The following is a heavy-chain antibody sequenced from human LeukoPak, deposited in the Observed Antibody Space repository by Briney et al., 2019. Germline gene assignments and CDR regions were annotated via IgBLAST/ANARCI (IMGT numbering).Heavy chain of an antibody. CDR3: ARVSSNSRGDYFDY. D-gene: IGHD4-23*01. J-gene: IGHJ4*02. CDR1: VGTFSSYA. Sequence: SVKVSCKASVGTFSSYAISWVRQAPGQGLEWMGRIIPILGIANYAQKFQGRVTITADKSTSTAYMELSSLRSEDTAVYYCARVSSNSRGDYFDYWGQGTLVTVSS. V-gene: IGHV1-69*04. CDR2: IIPILGIA.